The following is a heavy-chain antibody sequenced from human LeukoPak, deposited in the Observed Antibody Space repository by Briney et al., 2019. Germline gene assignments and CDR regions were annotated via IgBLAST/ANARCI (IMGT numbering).Heavy chain of an antibody. CDR1: GYSIGTGNY. CDR3: TKTSGGGGHDS. Sequence: PSETLSLTCSVSGYSIGTGNYWAWVRQPPGKGLEWIGCVYHSGTHYKSSLTSRATISMDTSANQFSLQLTSMTAADSAFYYCTKTSGGGGHDSWGQGILVTVSS. V-gene: IGHV4-38-2*01. CDR2: VYHSGT. D-gene: IGHD4-23*01. J-gene: IGHJ5*01.